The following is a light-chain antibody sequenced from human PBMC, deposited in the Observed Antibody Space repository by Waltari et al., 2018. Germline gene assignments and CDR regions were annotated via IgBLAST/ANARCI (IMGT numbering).Light chain of an antibody. CDR2: ETS. J-gene: IGKJ1*01. CDR3: QKYDRLPAT. Sequence: EIVLTQSPGTLSLSPGERATLSCRASQSVRKYLAWYQQKPGQAPRLLIYETSIRATGIPDRFSGRGFGTDFSLTISSLDPEDFAVYFCQKYDRLPATFGQGTRVEIK. V-gene: IGKV3-20*01. CDR1: QSVRKY.